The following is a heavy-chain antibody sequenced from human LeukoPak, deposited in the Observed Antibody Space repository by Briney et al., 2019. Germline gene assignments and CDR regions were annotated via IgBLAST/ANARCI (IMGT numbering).Heavy chain of an antibody. CDR2: IYSRGSS. Sequence: KASETLSLTCTVSGGSISSYYWSWLRQPAGKGLEWVGRIYSRGSSNYNPSLKSRVTMSVDTSKNQFSLKLSSVTAADTAVYYCARGGYYYDSSGLDYWGQGTLVTVSS. J-gene: IGHJ4*02. CDR3: ARGGYYYDSSGLDY. D-gene: IGHD3-22*01. CDR1: GGSISSYY. V-gene: IGHV4-4*07.